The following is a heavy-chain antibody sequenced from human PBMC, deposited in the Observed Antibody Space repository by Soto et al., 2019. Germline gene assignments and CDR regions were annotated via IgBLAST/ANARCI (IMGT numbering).Heavy chain of an antibody. D-gene: IGHD2-15*01. Sequence: QVQLVQSGAEVKKPGSSVKVSCKASGGTFSSYAISWVRQAPGQGLEWMGGIIPIFGTANYAQKFQGRVTITADESTSTAYMELSSLRSEETDVYYCAEAHCSGGSCYSGLKYYYYGMDVWGQGTTVTVSS. CDR3: AEAHCSGGSCYSGLKYYYYGMDV. V-gene: IGHV1-69*01. J-gene: IGHJ6*02. CDR1: GGTFSSYA. CDR2: IIPIFGTA.